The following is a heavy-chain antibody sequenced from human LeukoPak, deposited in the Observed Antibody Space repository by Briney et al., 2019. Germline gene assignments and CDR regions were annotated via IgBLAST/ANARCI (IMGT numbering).Heavy chain of an antibody. Sequence: GGSLRLSCAASGFTFSSYGMSWVRQAPGKGLEWVSAISGSGGSTYYADSVKGRFTISRDNSKNTLYLQMNSLRSEDTAMYYCARATNIPVAAGGNFDCWGQGTLVTVSS. CDR3: ARATNIPVAAGGNFDC. D-gene: IGHD6-19*01. V-gene: IGHV3-23*01. CDR1: GFTFSSYG. CDR2: ISGSGGST. J-gene: IGHJ4*02.